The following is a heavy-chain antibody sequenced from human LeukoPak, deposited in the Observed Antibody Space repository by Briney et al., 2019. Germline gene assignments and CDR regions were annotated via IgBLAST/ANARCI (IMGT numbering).Heavy chain of an antibody. J-gene: IGHJ4*02. V-gene: IGHV4-39*07. D-gene: IGHD5-18*01. Sequence: SETLSLTCTVSGGSISNSDYSWGWIRQPPGKGLECIGTIYYSGSTYYKSSLKSRVTISVDTSKNQFSLKLSSVTAADTAVYYCARVADGKGYPFDYWGQGTLVTVSS. CDR1: GGSISNSDYS. CDR3: ARVADGKGYPFDY. CDR2: IYYSGST.